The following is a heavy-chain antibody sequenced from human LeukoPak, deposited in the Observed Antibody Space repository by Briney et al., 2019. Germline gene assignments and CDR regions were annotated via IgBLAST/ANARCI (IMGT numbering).Heavy chain of an antibody. J-gene: IGHJ4*02. CDR1: GFTFSRYW. CDR3: ARDGVGEDY. D-gene: IGHD3-10*01. CDR2: IRSDGSTT. V-gene: IGHV3-74*01. Sequence: GGSLRLSCAASGFTFSRYWMHWVRQAPGKGLVWISYIRSDGSTTYADSVKGRFTISRDNAKNTLYLQMNSLRAEDTAVYYCARDGVGEDYWGQGTLVTVSS.